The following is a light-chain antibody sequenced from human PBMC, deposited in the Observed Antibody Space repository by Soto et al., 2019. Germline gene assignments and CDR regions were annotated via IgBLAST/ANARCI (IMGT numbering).Light chain of an antibody. CDR3: QKYDSAPRT. V-gene: IGKV1-27*01. Sequence: DGQVTQSPSSLSASVGDRVNISCRTSRGIYNYLAWYQQKSGQIPKLLINAASSLQSGVPSRFSGSGSGTDFTLSISSLQPEDVATYYCQKYDSAPRTFGQGTRLEI. CDR1: RGIYNY. J-gene: IGKJ5*01. CDR2: AAS.